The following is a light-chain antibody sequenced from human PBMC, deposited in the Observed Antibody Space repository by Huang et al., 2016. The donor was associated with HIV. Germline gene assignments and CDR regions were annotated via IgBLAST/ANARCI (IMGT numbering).Light chain of an antibody. V-gene: IGKV3-11*01. CDR3: QQRTDWPA. J-gene: IGKJ5*01. Sequence: EIVLTQSPDTLSLSPGERATLSCRASPSVSSYLAWYQQKPGQAPRRLIYDASYRATGVPVRFSGSGSGTDFTLTISSLEPEDFAVYHCQQRTDWPAFGQGTRLEIK. CDR2: DAS. CDR1: PSVSSY.